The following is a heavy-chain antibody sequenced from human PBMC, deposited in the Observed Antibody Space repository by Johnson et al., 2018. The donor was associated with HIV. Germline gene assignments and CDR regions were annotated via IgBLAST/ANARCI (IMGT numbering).Heavy chain of an antibody. CDR3: ARDGEDSSGWDNFGAFDI. CDR1: GFTFSSYW. V-gene: IGHV3-7*01. Sequence: VQLVESGGGLVQPGGSLRLSCADSGFTFSSYWMNWVRQAPGKGLEWLANINQDGSEKYYVDSVKGRFTIYRDNAKNALYLQMNSLRAEETAVYYCARDGEDSSGWDNFGAFDIWGQGTMVTVSS. J-gene: IGHJ3*02. CDR2: INQDGSEK. D-gene: IGHD6-19*01.